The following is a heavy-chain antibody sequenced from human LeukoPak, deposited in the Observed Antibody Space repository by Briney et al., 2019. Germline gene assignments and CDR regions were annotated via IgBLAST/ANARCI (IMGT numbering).Heavy chain of an antibody. CDR2: IRCDGSDK. CDR1: GFTFSSYG. D-gene: IGHD4-17*01. J-gene: IGHJ4*02. V-gene: IGHV3-30*02. CDR3: AKDLTTVTTQGDY. Sequence: GGSLRLSCAASGFTFSSYGMHWVRQAPGKGLEWVAFIRCDGSDKYYADSVKGRFTISRDSSKNTLYLRMNSLRAEDTAVYYWAKDLTTVTTQGDYWGQGTLVTVSS.